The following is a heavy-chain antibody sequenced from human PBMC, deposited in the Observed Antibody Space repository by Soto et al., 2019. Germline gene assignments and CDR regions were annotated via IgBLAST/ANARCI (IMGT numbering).Heavy chain of an antibody. V-gene: IGHV3-11*05. Sequence: QVQLVESGGGLVKPGGSLRLSCEASGFTFSDYYMSWTRQAPGKGLEWVSHISSSSSHTNYADSVKGRFTISRDNAKNSLYLQMNSLRAEDTAVYYCARGGGSAQLWFGELLPFDYWGQGTLVTVSS. CDR2: ISSSSSHT. CDR1: GFTFSDYY. J-gene: IGHJ4*02. CDR3: ARGGGSAQLWFGELLPFDY. D-gene: IGHD3-10*01.